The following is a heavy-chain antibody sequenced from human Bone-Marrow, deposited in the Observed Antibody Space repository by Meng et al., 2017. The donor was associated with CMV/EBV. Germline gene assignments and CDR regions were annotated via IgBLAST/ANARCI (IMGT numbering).Heavy chain of an antibody. Sequence: GESLKISCAASGFTFSNAWMSWVRQAPGKGLEWVGRIKSKTDGGTTDYAAPVKGRFTISRDDSKNTLYLQMNSLKTEDTAVYYCTTLHTFNYYDSSGYYYGPRDYWGQGTLVTVSS. CDR1: GFTFSNAW. J-gene: IGHJ4*02. V-gene: IGHV3-15*01. CDR2: IKSKTDGGTT. D-gene: IGHD3-22*01. CDR3: TTLHTFNYYDSSGYYYGPRDY.